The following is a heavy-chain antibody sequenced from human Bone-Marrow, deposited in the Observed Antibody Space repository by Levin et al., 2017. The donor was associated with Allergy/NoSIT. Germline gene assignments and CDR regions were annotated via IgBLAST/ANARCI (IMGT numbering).Heavy chain of an antibody. CDR1: GGTFSSYT. J-gene: IGHJ4*02. V-gene: IGHV1-69*02. D-gene: IGHD3-10*01. CDR3: AAWPPPVAPMVRGVIGGVDY. CDR2: IIPILGIA. Sequence: ASVKVSCKASGGTFSSYTISWVRQAPGQGLEWMGRIIPILGIANYAQKFQGRVTITADKSTSTAYMELSSLRSEDTAVYYCAAWPPPVAPMVRGVIGGVDYWGQGTLVTVSS.